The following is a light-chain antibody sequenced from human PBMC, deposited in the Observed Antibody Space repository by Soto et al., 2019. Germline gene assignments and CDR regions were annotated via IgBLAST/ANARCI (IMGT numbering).Light chain of an antibody. CDR2: EVS. J-gene: IGLJ1*01. CDR1: SSDVGNYNL. CDR3: CSYAGSSYV. Sequence: QSVLTQPASVSGSPGQSITISCTGTSSDVGNYNLVSWYQQHPGKAPKLMIYEVSKWPSGVSNRFSGSKSGNTASLTISGLQAEDEADYYCCSYAGSSYVFGTGTKLTVL. V-gene: IGLV2-23*02.